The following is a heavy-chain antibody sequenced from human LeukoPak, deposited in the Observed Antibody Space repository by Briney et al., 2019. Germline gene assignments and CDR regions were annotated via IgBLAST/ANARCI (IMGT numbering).Heavy chain of an antibody. Sequence: GASVKVSCKASGYTFTASHIHWVRQAPGQGLEWMGWINPNSGDTNYAQKYQGRVTMTRDTSINTAYMELSWLRSDDTAVYYCARDQGGSYYGYWGQGTLVTVSS. CDR1: GYTFTASH. CDR2: INPNSGDT. D-gene: IGHD1-26*01. J-gene: IGHJ4*02. CDR3: ARDQGGSYYGY. V-gene: IGHV1-2*02.